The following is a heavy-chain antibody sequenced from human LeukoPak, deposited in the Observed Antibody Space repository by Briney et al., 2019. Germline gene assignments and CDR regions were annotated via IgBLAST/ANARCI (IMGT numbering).Heavy chain of an antibody. V-gene: IGHV1-46*01. CDR1: GYTFTSYY. J-gene: IGHJ5*02. D-gene: IGHD2-2*01. CDR3: ARTPDIVVVPAAMRFDP. Sequence: GASVKVSCKASGYTFTSYYMHWVRQAPGQGLEWMGIINPSGGSTSYAQKFQGRVTMTRDTSTSTVYMELSSLRSEDTAVYYCARTPDIVVVPAAMRFDPWGQGTLVTVSS. CDR2: INPSGGST.